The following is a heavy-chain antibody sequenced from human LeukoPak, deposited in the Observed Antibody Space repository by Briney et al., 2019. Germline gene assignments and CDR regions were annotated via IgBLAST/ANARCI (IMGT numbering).Heavy chain of an antibody. CDR2: IYYSGST. D-gene: IGHD4-17*01. Sequence: SETLSLTCTVSGGSISSYYWSWIRQPPGKGLEWIGYIYYSGSTNYNPSLKSRVTISVDTSKNQFSLKLSSVTAADTAVYYCARHRTTRSDYWGQGTLVTVSS. CDR3: ARHRTTRSDY. J-gene: IGHJ4*02. V-gene: IGHV4-59*01. CDR1: GGSISSYY.